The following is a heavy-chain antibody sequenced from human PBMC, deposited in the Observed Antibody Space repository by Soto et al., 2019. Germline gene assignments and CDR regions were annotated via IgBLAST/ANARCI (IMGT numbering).Heavy chain of an antibody. V-gene: IGHV3-53*01. D-gene: IGHD6-25*01. CDR1: GFNFDNYA. Sequence: PGGSLRLSCGASGFNFDNYAIHWVRQAPGKGLEWVSVIYSGGSTYYADSVKGRFTISRDDSKNTLYLQMNSLRAEDTAVYYCACGVRKYYFDYSGHGALLTVSS. CDR2: IYSGGST. J-gene: IGHJ4*01. CDR3: ACGVRKYYFDY.